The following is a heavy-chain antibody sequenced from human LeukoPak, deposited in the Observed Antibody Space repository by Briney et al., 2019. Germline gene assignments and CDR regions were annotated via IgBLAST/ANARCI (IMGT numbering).Heavy chain of an antibody. CDR2: IYYSEST. D-gene: IGHD2-15*01. J-gene: IGHJ4*02. CDR1: GGSISSSSYY. V-gene: IGHV4-39*01. Sequence: SETLSLTCTVSGGSISSSSYYWDWIRQPPGKGLEWIGSIYYSESTYHNPSLKSRVTISVDTSKNQFSLKLSSVTAADTAVYYCARRSGYCSGGTCSLFDYWGQGTLVTVSS. CDR3: ARRSGYCSGGTCSLFDY.